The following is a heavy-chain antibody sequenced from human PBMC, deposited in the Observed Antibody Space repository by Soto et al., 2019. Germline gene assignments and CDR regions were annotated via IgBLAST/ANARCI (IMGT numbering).Heavy chain of an antibody. CDR2: IKSKTDGGTT. CDR3: TPDNTAAGINYYYYYGMDV. CDR1: GFTFSNAW. Sequence: GGSLRLSCAASGFTFSNAWMSWVRQAPGKGLEWVGRIKSKTDGGTTDYAAPVKGRFTISRDDSKNTLYLQMNSLKTEDTAVYYCTPDNTAAGINYYYYYGMDVWGQGTTVTVSS. J-gene: IGHJ6*02. D-gene: IGHD6-13*01. V-gene: IGHV3-15*01.